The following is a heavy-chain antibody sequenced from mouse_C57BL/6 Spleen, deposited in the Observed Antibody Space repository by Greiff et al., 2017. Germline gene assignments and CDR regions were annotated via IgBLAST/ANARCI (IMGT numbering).Heavy chain of an antibody. CDR2: ISYDGSN. D-gene: IGHD4-1*01. CDR3: ARERTGTAFDY. J-gene: IGHJ2*01. CDR1: GYSITSGYY. V-gene: IGHV3-6*01. Sequence: DVQLQESGPGLVKPSQSLSLTCSVTGYSITSGYYWNWIRQFPGNKLEWMGYISYDGSNNYNPSLKNRISITRDTSKNQFFLKLNSVTTEDTATYYCARERTGTAFDYWGQGTTLTVSS.